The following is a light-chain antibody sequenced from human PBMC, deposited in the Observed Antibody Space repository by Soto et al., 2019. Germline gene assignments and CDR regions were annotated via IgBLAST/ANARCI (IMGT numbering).Light chain of an antibody. CDR1: QSVSSNY. J-gene: IGKJ1*01. V-gene: IGKV3-20*01. CDR2: RTS. CDR3: HQYNTSPWT. Sequence: EIVLTQSPGTLSLSPGERATLSCRARQSVSSNYLAWYQQKPGQAPRLLIYRTSSRATGVPDRFSGSGSGTDVTLTISRLEPEDFAVYYCHQYNTSPWTFGQGTKVEIK.